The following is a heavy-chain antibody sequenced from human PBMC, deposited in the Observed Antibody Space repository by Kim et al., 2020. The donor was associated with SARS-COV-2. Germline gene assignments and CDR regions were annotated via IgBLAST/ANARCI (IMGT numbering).Heavy chain of an antibody. CDR3: VRDGSGSLPYSMDV. D-gene: IGHD3-10*01. CDR2: IETGGET. CDR1: GFTFKSHG. Sequence: GGSLRLSCAVSGFTFKSHGMHWVRQVIGKGLEWISIIETGGETYYADSVKGRFTLSREKPKNLLYLQMSSLRVADTGVYYCVRDGSGSLPYSMDVWGHGTAVTVSS. V-gene: IGHV3-13*01. J-gene: IGHJ6*02.